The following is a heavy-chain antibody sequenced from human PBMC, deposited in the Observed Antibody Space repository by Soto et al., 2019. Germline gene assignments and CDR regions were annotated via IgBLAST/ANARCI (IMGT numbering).Heavy chain of an antibody. V-gene: IGHV1-69*06. CDR2: IIPIFGTA. CDR1: GGTFSSYA. Sequence: SVKVSCKASGGTFSSYAISWVRQAPGQGLEWMGGIIPIFGTANYAQKFQGRVTITADKSTSTAYMELSSLRSEDTAVYYCARAYSRVPYYYYGMDVWGQGTTVTVSS. CDR3: ARAYSRVPYYYYGMDV. D-gene: IGHD6-13*01. J-gene: IGHJ6*02.